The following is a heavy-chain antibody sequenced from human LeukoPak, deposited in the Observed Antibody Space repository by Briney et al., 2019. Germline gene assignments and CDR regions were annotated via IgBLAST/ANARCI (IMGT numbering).Heavy chain of an antibody. CDR1: GFTFSSSG. CDR2: IRYDGNNK. D-gene: IGHD4-17*01. CDR3: AKGTKMTTVTTARLDY. V-gene: IGHV3-30*02. J-gene: IGHJ4*02. Sequence: GGSLRLSCAASGFTFSSSGMHWVRQAPGKGLEWVAFIRYDGNNKYYADSVKGRFTISRDNSKNTLYLQMSSLRAEDTAVYYCAKGTKMTTVTTARLDYWGQGTLVTVSS.